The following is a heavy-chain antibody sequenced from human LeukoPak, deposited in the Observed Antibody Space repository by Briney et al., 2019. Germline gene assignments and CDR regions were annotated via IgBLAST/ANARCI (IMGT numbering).Heavy chain of an antibody. J-gene: IGHJ4*02. Sequence: AASVKVSCKASGDTFSSYAISWVRQAPGQGLEWMGGIIPIFGTANYAQKFQGRVTITTDESTSTAYMELSSLRSEDTAVYYCARDDSWDSSGWYYFDYWGQGTLVTVSS. V-gene: IGHV1-69*05. CDR3: ARDDSWDSSGWYYFDY. CDR1: GDTFSSYA. D-gene: IGHD6-19*01. CDR2: IIPIFGTA.